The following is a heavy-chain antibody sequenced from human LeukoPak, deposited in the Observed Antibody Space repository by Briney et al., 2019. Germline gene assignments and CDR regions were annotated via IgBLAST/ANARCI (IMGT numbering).Heavy chain of an antibody. J-gene: IGHJ5*02. CDR3: ARGANKYSDMGVDGLDWFDP. V-gene: IGHV4-30-4*08. D-gene: IGHD1-26*01. CDR2: IYYSGST. CDR1: GGSISSGDYY. Sequence: SQTLSLTCTVSGGSISSGDYYWSWIRQPPGKGLEWVGYIYYSGSTYYNPSLKSRVTISVDTSKNQFSLKLSSVTAADTAVYYCARGANKYSDMGVDGLDWFDPWGQGTLVTVSS.